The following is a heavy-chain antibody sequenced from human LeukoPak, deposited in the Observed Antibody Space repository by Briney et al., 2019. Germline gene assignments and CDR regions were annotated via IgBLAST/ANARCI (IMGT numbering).Heavy chain of an antibody. CDR1: GFTFSNYV. Sequence: GGSLRLSCTGSGFTFSNYVMSWVRQAPGRRLEWVSGISDSGGDTDYADSVKGRFTISRDNSKNTLFLQMNILRVEDTAVYYCVNVGGGSGWYWSPWGQGTLVTVSS. D-gene: IGHD6-19*01. V-gene: IGHV3-23*01. CDR2: ISDSGGDT. CDR3: VNVGGGSGWYWSP. J-gene: IGHJ5*02.